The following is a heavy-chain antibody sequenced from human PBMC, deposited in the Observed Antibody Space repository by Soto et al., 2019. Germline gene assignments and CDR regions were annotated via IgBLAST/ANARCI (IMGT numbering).Heavy chain of an antibody. CDR3: ARERTVAGNDY. J-gene: IGHJ4*02. V-gene: IGHV1-24*01. CDR1: GYTLTELS. CDR2: FDPEDGET. Sequence: ASVKVSCKVSGYTLTELSMHWVRQAPGKGLEWMGGFDPEDGETIYAQKFQGRVTVTRNTSINTAYMELSSLRSEDTAVYYCARERTVAGNDYWGQGTLVTVSS. D-gene: IGHD6-19*01.